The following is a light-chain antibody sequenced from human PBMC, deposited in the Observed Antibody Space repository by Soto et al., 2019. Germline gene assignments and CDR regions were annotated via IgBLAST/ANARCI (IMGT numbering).Light chain of an antibody. J-gene: IGLJ1*01. CDR2: GVS. V-gene: IGLV2-11*01. CDR1: RCDVGGYNY. Sequence: QSALTQPRSVSASPGQSVTISCTGTRCDVGGYNYVSWYQHHPGKAPKLMIYGVSERPSGVPDRFSGSKSGNTASLTISGLQAEDEADYYCCSYAGTPYVFGTGTKVTV. CDR3: CSYAGTPYV.